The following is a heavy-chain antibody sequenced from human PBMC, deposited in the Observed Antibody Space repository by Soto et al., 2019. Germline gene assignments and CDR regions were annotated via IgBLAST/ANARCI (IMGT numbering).Heavy chain of an antibody. Sequence: GASVKVSCKASGGTFSSYAISWVRQAPGQGLEWMGGIIPIFGTANYAQKFQGRVPITADESTSTAYMELSSLRSEDTAVYYCASSEDIVVVPANPNADYDYGMDVWGQGATVTVSS. D-gene: IGHD2-2*01. V-gene: IGHV1-69*13. CDR3: ASSEDIVVVPANPNADYDYGMDV. CDR1: GGTFSSYA. J-gene: IGHJ6*02. CDR2: IIPIFGTA.